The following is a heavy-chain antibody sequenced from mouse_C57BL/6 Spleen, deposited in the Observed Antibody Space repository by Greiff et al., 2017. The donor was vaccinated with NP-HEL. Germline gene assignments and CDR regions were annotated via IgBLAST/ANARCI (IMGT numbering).Heavy chain of an antibody. D-gene: IGHD2-1*01. CDR1: GYTFTSYG. J-gene: IGHJ4*01. CDR3: ARRVYYGNYEDYAMDY. CDR2: IYPRSGNT. V-gene: IGHV1-81*01. Sequence: QVQLQQSGAELARPGASVKLSCKASGYTFTSYGISWVKQRTGQGLEWIGEIYPRSGNTYYNEKFKGKATLTADKSSSTAYMELRSLTSEDSAVYFCARRVYYGNYEDYAMDYWGQGTSVTVSS.